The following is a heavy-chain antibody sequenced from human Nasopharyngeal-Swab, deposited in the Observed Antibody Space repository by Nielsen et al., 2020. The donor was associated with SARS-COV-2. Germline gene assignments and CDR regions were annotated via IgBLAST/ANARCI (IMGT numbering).Heavy chain of an antibody. CDR3: AKDGSGSYIAFAYFDC. D-gene: IGHD3-10*01. J-gene: IGHJ4*02. Sequence: SLKISCAASGFTFDDYAMHWVRQAPGKGLEWVSGISWNSGSIGYADSVKGRFTISRDNAKNSLYLQMNSLRAEDTALYYCAKDGSGSYIAFAYFDCWGQGTLVTVSS. V-gene: IGHV3-9*01. CDR2: ISWNSGSI. CDR1: GFTFDDYA.